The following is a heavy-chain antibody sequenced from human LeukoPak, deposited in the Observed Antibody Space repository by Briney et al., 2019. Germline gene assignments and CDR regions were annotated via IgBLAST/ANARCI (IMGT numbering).Heavy chain of an antibody. CDR1: GYTFTSYG. V-gene: IGHV1-18*01. CDR3: ARGLYSGSSDFDY. Sequence: ASVKVSCKTSGYTFTSYGISWVRQAPGQGREWMGWISAYNGNTNYAQKRQGRGTMTTDTSTSTAYMELRSLRSDDTAVYYCARGLYSGSSDFDYWGQGTLVTVSS. D-gene: IGHD1-26*01. CDR2: ISAYNGNT. J-gene: IGHJ4*02.